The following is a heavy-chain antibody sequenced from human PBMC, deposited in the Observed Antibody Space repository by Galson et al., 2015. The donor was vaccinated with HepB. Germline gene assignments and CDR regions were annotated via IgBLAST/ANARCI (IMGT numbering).Heavy chain of an antibody. Sequence: SVKVSCKASGGTFSSYAISWVRQAPGQGLEWMGGIIPIFGTANYAQKFQGRVTITADESTSTAYMELSSLRSEDTAVYYCARETDDSSGYYEYFQHWGQGTLVTVSS. D-gene: IGHD3-22*01. CDR3: ARETDDSSGYYEYFQH. V-gene: IGHV1-69*13. J-gene: IGHJ1*01. CDR2: IIPIFGTA. CDR1: GGTFSSYA.